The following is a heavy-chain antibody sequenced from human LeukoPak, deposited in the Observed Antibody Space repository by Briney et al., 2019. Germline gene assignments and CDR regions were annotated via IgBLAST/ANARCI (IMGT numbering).Heavy chain of an antibody. J-gene: IGHJ4*02. CDR2: IYYSGNT. Sequence: KTSETLSLTCTVSGGYISSYYWSWIRQPPGKGLEWIGYIYYSGNTDSNPSLKSRVTISVDTSKNQFSLKLSSVTAADTAVYYCARTYCSGGSCHFDYWGQGTLVTVSS. CDR3: ARTYCSGGSCHFDY. D-gene: IGHD2-15*01. V-gene: IGHV4-59*08. CDR1: GGYISSYY.